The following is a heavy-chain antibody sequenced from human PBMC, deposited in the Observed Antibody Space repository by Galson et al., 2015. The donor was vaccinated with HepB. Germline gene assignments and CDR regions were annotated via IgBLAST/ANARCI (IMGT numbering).Heavy chain of an antibody. V-gene: IGHV3-20*01. J-gene: IGHJ6*03. D-gene: IGHD1-1*01. CDR3: ARGGALDPLGMDV. Sequence: SLRLSCAASGFTFDDYGMSWVRQAPGKGLEWVSHINWNGGSTGYADSVKGRFTISRDNARNSLYLQMNSLRAEDTALYHCARGGALDPLGMDVWGKGTTVTVSS. CDR1: GFTFDDYG. CDR2: INWNGGST.